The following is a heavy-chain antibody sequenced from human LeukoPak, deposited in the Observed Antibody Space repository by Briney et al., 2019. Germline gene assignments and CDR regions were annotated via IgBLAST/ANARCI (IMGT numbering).Heavy chain of an antibody. D-gene: IGHD3-3*01. CDR3: ARLMRYYDFWSSDYYCVDV. V-gene: IGHV1-2*02. CDR1: GYTFPGYY. Sequence: ASVKVSCKVSGYTFPGYYMHWVRQAPGQGLEWMGWINPNSGGTNYAQKFQGRVTMTRDTSISTAYMELSRLRSDDTAVYYCARLMRYYDFWSSDYYCVDVWGQGTTVTVSS. J-gene: IGHJ6*02. CDR2: INPNSGGT.